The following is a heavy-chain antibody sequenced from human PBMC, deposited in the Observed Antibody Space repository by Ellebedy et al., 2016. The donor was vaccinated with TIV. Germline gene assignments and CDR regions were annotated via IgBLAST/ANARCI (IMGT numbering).Heavy chain of an antibody. D-gene: IGHD3-9*01. V-gene: IGHV4-39*01. J-gene: IGHJ4*02. CDR2: IYYSGSS. CDR1: GGSFSGYY. Sequence: MPSETLSLTCAVYGGSFSGYYWGWIRQPPGKRLEWIGSIYYSGSSYYKPSLKSRVTISVDTSKNQFSLKLTSVTAADTAVYYCASPPLRYFDWSSEYWGQGTLVTVSS. CDR3: ASPPLRYFDWSSEY.